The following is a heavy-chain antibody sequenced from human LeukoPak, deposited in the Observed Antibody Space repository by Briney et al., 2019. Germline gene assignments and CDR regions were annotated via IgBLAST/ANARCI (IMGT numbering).Heavy chain of an antibody. V-gene: IGHV4-59*01. CDR1: GGSITTNY. CDR2: IYQGGST. J-gene: IGHJ5*02. CDR3: ARVGGNSGP. Sequence: SETLSLTCTVSGGSITTNYWGWIRQPPGKGLEWIGYIYQGGSTHYNPSLKSRVTISMDTSKNKFSLNLNSVTSADTAVYYCARVGGNSGPWGQGTLVTVSS. D-gene: IGHD4-23*01.